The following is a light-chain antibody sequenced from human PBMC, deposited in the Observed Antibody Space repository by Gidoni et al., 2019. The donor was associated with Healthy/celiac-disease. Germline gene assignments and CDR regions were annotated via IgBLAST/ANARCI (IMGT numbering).Light chain of an antibody. V-gene: IGKV1-39*01. Sequence: DIQMTQSPSSLSASVGDRVTITCRASQSISRYLNGYQQKPGKAPKLLIYATFSLQSGVPSRFSGSGSGTDFTLTISSLQPEDCATYYCQQSYSTAITFGQGTRLEIK. J-gene: IGKJ5*01. CDR3: QQSYSTAIT. CDR1: QSISRY. CDR2: ATF.